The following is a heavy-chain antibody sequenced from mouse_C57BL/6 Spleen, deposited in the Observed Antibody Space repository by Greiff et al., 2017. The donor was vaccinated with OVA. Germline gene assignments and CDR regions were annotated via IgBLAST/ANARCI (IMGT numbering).Heavy chain of an antibody. CDR3: ARGGFYYYAMGC. Sequence: EVQLVESGGGLVQPGGSLSLSCAASGFTFTDYYMSWVRQPPGKALEWLGFIRNKANGYTTEYSASVKGRFTISRDNSQSILYLQMNALRAEDSATYCCARGGFYYYAMGCWGQGTSVTVSS. CDR1: GFTFTDYY. CDR2: IRNKANGYTT. J-gene: IGHJ4*01. V-gene: IGHV7-3*01.